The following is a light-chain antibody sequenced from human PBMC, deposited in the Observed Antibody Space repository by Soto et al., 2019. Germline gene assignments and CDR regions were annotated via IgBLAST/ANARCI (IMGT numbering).Light chain of an antibody. V-gene: IGKV3-20*01. CDR3: HQYGSSPQT. J-gene: IGKJ1*01. CDR1: QGVFSN. Sequence: EIVLTQSPATLSVSPGERATPSCRASQGVFSNLAWYQQKPGQAPRLLIFGASNRPTVIPDRFSGSGSGTDFTLNISRLEPEDFAVYYCHQYGSSPQTFGPGTKVDIK. CDR2: GAS.